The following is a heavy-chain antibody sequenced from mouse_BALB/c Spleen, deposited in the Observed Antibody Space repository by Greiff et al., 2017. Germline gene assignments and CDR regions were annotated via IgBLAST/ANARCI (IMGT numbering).Heavy chain of an antibody. CDR3: TEGDYGNYLDY. D-gene: IGHD2-1*01. CDR1: GYSFTSYW. J-gene: IGHJ2*01. CDR2: IYPGNSDT. V-gene: IGHV1-5*01. Sequence: EVQLVESGTVLARPGASVKMSCKASGYSFTSYWMHWVKQRPGQGLEWIGAIYPGNSDTSYNQKFKGKAKLTAVTSASTAYMELSSLTNEDSAVYYCTEGDYGNYLDYWGQGTTLTVSS.